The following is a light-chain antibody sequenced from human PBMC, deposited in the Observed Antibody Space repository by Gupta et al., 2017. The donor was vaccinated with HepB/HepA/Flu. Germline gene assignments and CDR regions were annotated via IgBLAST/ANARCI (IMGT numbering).Light chain of an antibody. V-gene: IGKV1-12*02. CDR2: GAS. J-gene: IGKJ5*01. CDR3: QQANSFPST. Sequence: DIQMTQSPSSVSASVGDRVTITCRASQDISTWLAWHQQKPGKAPKLLIYGASTLQSGVPSRFSGSGSGTDFTFTITNLQPEDFASYYCQQANSFPSTFGQGTRLEIK. CDR1: QDISTW.